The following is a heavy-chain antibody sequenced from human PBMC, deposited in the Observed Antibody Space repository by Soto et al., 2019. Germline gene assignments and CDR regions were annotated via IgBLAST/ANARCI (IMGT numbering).Heavy chain of an antibody. V-gene: IGHV3-15*01. Sequence: EVQLVESGGGLVKPGGSLRLSCAASGFTFSNAWMSRVRQAPGKGLEWVGRIKSKTDGGTTDYAAPVKGRFTISRDDSKNTLYLQMNSLKTEDTAVYYCTTRFYYGSGSYYIKNYWGQGTLVTVSS. CDR3: TTRFYYGSGSYYIKNY. CDR1: GFTFSNAW. CDR2: IKSKTDGGTT. J-gene: IGHJ4*02. D-gene: IGHD3-10*01.